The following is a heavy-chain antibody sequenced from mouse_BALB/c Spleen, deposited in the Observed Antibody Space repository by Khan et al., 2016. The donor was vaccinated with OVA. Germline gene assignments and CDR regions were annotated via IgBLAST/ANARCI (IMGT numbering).Heavy chain of an antibody. Sequence: QVQLRESGPGLVAPSQSLSITCTVSGLSLSNYGVHWVRQPPGKGLECRGAIGPGGFTNNNSPLLSRLSISKENSKSKVLLKMNGLQLDDTAIYYCARSYDYDVGGFAYWGQGTLVTVSA. V-gene: IGHV2-9*02. CDR3: ARSYDYDVGGFAY. J-gene: IGHJ3*01. D-gene: IGHD2-4*01. CDR1: GLSLSNYG. CDR2: IGPGGFT.